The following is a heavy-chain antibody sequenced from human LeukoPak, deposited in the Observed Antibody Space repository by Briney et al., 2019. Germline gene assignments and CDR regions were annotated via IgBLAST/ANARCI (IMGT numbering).Heavy chain of an antibody. D-gene: IGHD5-18*01. Sequence: GGSLRLSCAASGFTVSTNCMTWVRQAPGKGLEWVSTIYSGGTTYYADSVMGRFTISRHNSRNTLYLQMNSLRAEDTAVYYCARVDTVMAFYFDLWGHGTLVT. CDR1: GFTVSTNC. CDR3: ARVDTVMAFYFDL. J-gene: IGHJ4*01. V-gene: IGHV3-53*04. CDR2: IYSGGTT.